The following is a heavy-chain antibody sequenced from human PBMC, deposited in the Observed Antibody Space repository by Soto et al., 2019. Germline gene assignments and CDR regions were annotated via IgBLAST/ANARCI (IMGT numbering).Heavy chain of an antibody. V-gene: IGHV3-53*01. CDR1: GFTVSSSQ. Sequence: GGSLRLSCAASGFTVSSSQVTWVRQAPGKALEWVSVIFIGGTTQYAVSVKGRFTISRDYSKNTVYLQMNSLRAEDTAVYYCTRGGDPYKTGHWGQGTLVTVSS. D-gene: IGHD2-21*01. J-gene: IGHJ4*02. CDR3: TRGGDPYKTGH. CDR2: IFIGGTT.